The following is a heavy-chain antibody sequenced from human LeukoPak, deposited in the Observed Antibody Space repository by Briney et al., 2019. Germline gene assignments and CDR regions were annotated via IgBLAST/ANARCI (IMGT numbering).Heavy chain of an antibody. D-gene: IGHD6-13*01. CDR2: IYYSGST. CDR3: AREGARSWYDGPYWFDP. Sequence: SETLSLTCTVSGGSISSYYWRWIRQPPGKGLEWIGYIYYSGSTYYNPSLKSRVTISVDMSKNQFSLKLSSVTAADTAVYYCAREGARSWYDGPYWFDPWGQGTLVTVSS. CDR1: GGSISSYY. V-gene: IGHV4-59*12. J-gene: IGHJ5*02.